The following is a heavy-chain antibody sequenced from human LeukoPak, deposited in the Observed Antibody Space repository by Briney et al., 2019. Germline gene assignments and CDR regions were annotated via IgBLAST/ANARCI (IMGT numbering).Heavy chain of an antibody. V-gene: IGHV3-7*04. CDR1: GFTFSNFW. D-gene: IGHD7-27*01. CDR3: ARDNELGHHVFDI. J-gene: IGHJ3*02. CDR2: IKEDGSEK. Sequence: PGGSLRLSCAASGFTFSNFWMTWVRQAPGKGLEWVANIKEDGSEKNYADSVKGRSTISRDNAENSLYLQMNSLRVEDTAVYYCARDNELGHHVFDIWGQGTMVTVSS.